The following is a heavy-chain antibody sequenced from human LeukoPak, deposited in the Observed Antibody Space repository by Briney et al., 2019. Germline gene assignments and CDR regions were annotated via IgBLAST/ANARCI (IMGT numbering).Heavy chain of an antibody. D-gene: IGHD2-15*01. CDR1: GFTFSSYN. Sequence: GGSLRLSCAASGFTFSSYNMNWVRQAPGKGLEWVSSISSSSYIYYADSVKGRFTISRDNAKNSLYLQMNSLRAEDTAVYYCARGATWGLYYYYYYMDVWGKGTTVTVSS. CDR2: ISSSSYI. CDR3: ARGATWGLYYYYYYMDV. J-gene: IGHJ6*03. V-gene: IGHV3-21*01.